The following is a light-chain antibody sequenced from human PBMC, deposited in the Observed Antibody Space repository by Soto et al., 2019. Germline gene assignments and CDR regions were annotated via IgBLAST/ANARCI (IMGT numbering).Light chain of an antibody. V-gene: IGKV1-39*01. J-gene: IGKJ1*01. CDR1: QSISSW. CDR3: QQSYSTPPT. Sequence: DIQMTQSPSTMSASVGDRVTRTCRASQSISSWLAWYQQKPGKAPKLLIYAASSLQSGVPSRFSGSGSGTDFALTISSLQPEDFATYYCQQSYSTPPTFGQGTKVDIK. CDR2: AAS.